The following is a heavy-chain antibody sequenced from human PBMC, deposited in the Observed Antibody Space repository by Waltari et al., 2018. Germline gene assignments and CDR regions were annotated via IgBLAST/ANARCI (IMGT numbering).Heavy chain of an antibody. J-gene: IGHJ3*02. CDR2: ICWKGGSM. Sequence: EVQLVESGGGLVQPGRSLRLSCAASGFTFDDYAMHWVRQAPGKGLEWVSGICWKGGSMGYADSVKGRFTISRDNAKNSLYLQMNSLRAEDTALYYCAKDVGDYGDYIGSDAFDIWGQGTMVTVSS. CDR3: AKDVGDYGDYIGSDAFDI. V-gene: IGHV3-9*01. D-gene: IGHD4-17*01. CDR1: GFTFDDYA.